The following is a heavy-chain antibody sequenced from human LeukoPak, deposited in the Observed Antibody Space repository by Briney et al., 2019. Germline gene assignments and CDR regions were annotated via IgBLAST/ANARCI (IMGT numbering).Heavy chain of an antibody. Sequence: ASVKVSCKASGYTFTSYGISWVRQAPGQGLERMGWISAYNGNTNYAQKLQGRVTMTTDTSTSTAYMELRSLRSDDTAVYYCARVVGTPYYDVWSGSYYMDGWGKGTTVTVSS. CDR3: ARVVGTPYYDVWSGSYYMDG. CDR2: ISAYNGNT. D-gene: IGHD3-3*01. V-gene: IGHV1-18*01. J-gene: IGHJ6*03. CDR1: GYTFTSYG.